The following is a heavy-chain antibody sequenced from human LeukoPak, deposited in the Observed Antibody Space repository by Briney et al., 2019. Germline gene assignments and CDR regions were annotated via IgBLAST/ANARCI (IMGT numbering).Heavy chain of an antibody. CDR2: VYYTGNT. D-gene: IGHD2-2*01. Sequence: SETLSLTCTVSGASTSSSYYYWAWIRQPPGKGLEYIGSVYYTGNTYYNPSLKSRVTISADTSKNQFSLKLSSVTAADTAVYYCAREEVPHATFDPWGQGTLVTVSA. CDR3: AREEVPHATFDP. CDR1: GASTSSSYYY. V-gene: IGHV4-39*07. J-gene: IGHJ5*02.